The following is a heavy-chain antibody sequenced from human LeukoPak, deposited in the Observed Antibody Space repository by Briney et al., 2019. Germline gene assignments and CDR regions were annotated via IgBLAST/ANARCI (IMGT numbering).Heavy chain of an antibody. V-gene: IGHV1-18*01. CDR1: GYTFTSYG. Sequence: ASVKVSCKASGYTFTSYGISWVRQAPGQGLEWMGWISAYNGNTNYAQKLQGRVTMTTDTSTSTAYMELRSLRSDDTAVYYCARDPLRFGELFGNWLDPWGQGTLVTVSS. D-gene: IGHD3-10*01. CDR2: ISAYNGNT. CDR3: ARDPLRFGELFGNWLDP. J-gene: IGHJ5*02.